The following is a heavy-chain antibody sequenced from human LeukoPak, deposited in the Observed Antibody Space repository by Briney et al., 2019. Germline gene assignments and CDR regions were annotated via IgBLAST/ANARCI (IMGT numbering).Heavy chain of an antibody. CDR1: GYTFTGYY. D-gene: IGHD4-23*01. Sequence: GASVKVSCKASGYTFTGYYMHWVRQAPGQGLEWMGWINPSGGSTSYAQKFQGRVTMTRDTSTSTVYMELSSLRSEDTAVYYCAREGGHGGTRSYDAFDIWGQGTVVTVSS. CDR2: INPSGGST. J-gene: IGHJ3*02. CDR3: AREGGHGGTRSYDAFDI. V-gene: IGHV1-46*03.